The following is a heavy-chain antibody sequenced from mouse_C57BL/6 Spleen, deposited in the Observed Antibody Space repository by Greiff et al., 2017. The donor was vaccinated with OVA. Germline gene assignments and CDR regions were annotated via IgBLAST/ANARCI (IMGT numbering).Heavy chain of an antibody. V-gene: IGHV1-15*01. D-gene: IGHD4-1*01. J-gene: IGHJ2*01. CDR2: IDPETGGT. CDR3: TREETGIYFDY. CDR1: GYTFTDYE. Sequence: QVQLKESGAELVRPGASVTLSCKASGYTFTDYEMHWVKQTPVHGLEWIGAIDPETGGTAYNQKFKGKAILTADKSSSTAYMELRSLTSEDSAVYYCTREETGIYFDYWGQGTTLTVSS.